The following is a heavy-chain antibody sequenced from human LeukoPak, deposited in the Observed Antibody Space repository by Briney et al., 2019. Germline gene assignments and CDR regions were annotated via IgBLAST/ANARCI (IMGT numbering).Heavy chain of an antibody. J-gene: IGHJ6*02. CDR2: ISTSGSYI. CDR3: ARDNYYSVMDV. Sequence: GGSLRLSCAASGFTFSTYSMNWVRQAPGKGLECVSYISTSGSYIYHADSVKGRFTISRDNAKNSLYLQMNSLRAEDTAVYYCARDNYYSVMDVWGQGTTATVSS. V-gene: IGHV3-21*01. CDR1: GFTFSTYS.